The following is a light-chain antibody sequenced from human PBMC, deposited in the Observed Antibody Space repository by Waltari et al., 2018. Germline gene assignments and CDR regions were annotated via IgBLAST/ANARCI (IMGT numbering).Light chain of an antibody. CDR1: SSDVGSYNL. CDR3: CSYAGSSTSV. J-gene: IGLJ1*01. CDR2: EVK. V-gene: IGLV2-23*02. Sequence: QSALTQPASVSGSPGQSITISCTGTSSDVGSYNLVSWYQQHPGKAPKLMIYEVKKRPSGVSNRVFVSKSGNTASLTISALQAEDEADYYCCSYAGSSTSVFGTGTKVTVL.